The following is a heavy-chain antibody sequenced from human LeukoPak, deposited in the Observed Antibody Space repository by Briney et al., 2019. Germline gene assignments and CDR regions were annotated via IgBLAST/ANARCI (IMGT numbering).Heavy chain of an antibody. CDR1: GYSFTSYW. D-gene: IGHD2-21*02. J-gene: IGHJ4*02. CDR3: ARQPSGGDFY. CDR2: IYPGDSET. Sequence: GESLKISCKGSGYSFTSYWIGWVRQMPGKGLEWVGLIYPGDSETRYRPSFEGHVTISADKTINTAFLHWSSLKASDTAMYYCARQPSGGDFYWGQGSRVTVSS. V-gene: IGHV5-51*01.